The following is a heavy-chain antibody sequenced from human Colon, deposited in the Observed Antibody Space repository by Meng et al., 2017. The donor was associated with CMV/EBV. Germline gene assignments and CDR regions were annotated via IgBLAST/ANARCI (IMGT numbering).Heavy chain of an antibody. CDR1: GSSISSSS. V-gene: IGHV4-59*01. Sequence: SETLSLTCTFSGSSISSSSWTWMRQTPGEGLEWSGHVYNSGITNYNPSLKTRVTISVDTSKDQISLSLTSVTAADTARYYCAKAGGYTYGYPAYFDSWCQGTLVTVSS. D-gene: IGHD5-18*01. CDR2: VYNSGIT. J-gene: IGHJ4*02. CDR3: AKAGGYTYGYPAYFDS.